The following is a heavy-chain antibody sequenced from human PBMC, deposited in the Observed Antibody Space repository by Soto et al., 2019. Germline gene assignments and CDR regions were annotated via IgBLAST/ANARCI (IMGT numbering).Heavy chain of an antibody. Sequence: QVQLVQSASEVKKPGASVKVSCKASGYTFTTYHISWVRQAPGQGLEWMGGINPYNGNTNFAQKFQGRVTMTTDTSTPTAYMDLRSLRFDDTAVYYCARGGGPFGYWGQGTLVTVSS. V-gene: IGHV1-18*01. CDR1: GYTFTTYH. D-gene: IGHD3-3*01. CDR2: INPYNGNT. CDR3: ARGGGPFGY. J-gene: IGHJ4*02.